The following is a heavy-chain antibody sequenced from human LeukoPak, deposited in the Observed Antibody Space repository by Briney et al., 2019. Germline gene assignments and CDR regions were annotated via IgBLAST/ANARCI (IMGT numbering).Heavy chain of an antibody. CDR2: IYYSGST. CDR1: GGSISSYY. Sequence: PSETLSLTCTVSGGSISSYYWSWIRQPPGKGLEWIGYIYYSGSTNYNPSLKSRVTISVDTSKNQFSLKLSSVTAADTAVYYCARDSYGSGWSYYYYYMDVWGKGTTVTVSS. J-gene: IGHJ6*03. CDR3: ARDSYGSGWSYYYYYMDV. D-gene: IGHD6-19*01. V-gene: IGHV4-59*01.